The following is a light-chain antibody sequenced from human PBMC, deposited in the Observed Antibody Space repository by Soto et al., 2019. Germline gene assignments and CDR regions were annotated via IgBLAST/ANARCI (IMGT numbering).Light chain of an antibody. V-gene: IGKV3-20*01. J-gene: IGKJ4*01. Sequence: EIVLTQSPGTLSLSPGERAILSCRASQSLNSSFLAWYQQKPGQAPRLLIYSSSNRATGIPDRFSGGGSGTDFTLTISRLEPADFAVYYCQQYGRSPLTFGGGTKVDIK. CDR1: QSLNSSF. CDR3: QQYGRSPLT. CDR2: SSS.